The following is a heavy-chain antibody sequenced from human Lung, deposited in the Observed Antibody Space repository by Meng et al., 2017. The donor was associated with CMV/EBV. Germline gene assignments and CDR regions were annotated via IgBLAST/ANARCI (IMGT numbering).Heavy chain of an antibody. CDR1: GFTFSDYG. CDR3: TRGVFDY. J-gene: IGHJ4*02. Sequence: GGSLRLFCATSGFTFSDYGMNWVRQAPGKGLEWVALISGTTDYIYYADSIKGGFTVSRDDAKNALYLQMNNLRAEDTALYYCTRGVFDYWGQGAMVTVS. V-gene: IGHV3-21*06. CDR2: ISGTTDYI.